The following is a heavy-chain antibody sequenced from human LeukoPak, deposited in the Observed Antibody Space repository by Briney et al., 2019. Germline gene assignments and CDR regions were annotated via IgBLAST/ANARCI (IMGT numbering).Heavy chain of an antibody. CDR3: AREFYYYYYMDV. Sequence: GGSLRLSCAASGFTFGSYWMSWVRQAPGKGLEWVANIKQDGSEKYYVDSVKGRFTISRDNAKNSLYLQMNSLRAEDTAVYYCAREFYYYYYMDVWGKGTTVTVSS. CDR1: GFTFGSYW. CDR2: IKQDGSEK. V-gene: IGHV3-7*01. J-gene: IGHJ6*03.